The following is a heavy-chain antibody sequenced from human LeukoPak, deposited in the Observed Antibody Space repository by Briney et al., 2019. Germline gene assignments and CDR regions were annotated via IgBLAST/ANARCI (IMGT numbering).Heavy chain of an antibody. D-gene: IGHD1-26*01. CDR2: INVNSGGT. CDR3: ASYSDSPKEFDK. CDR1: GSTFTGDF. V-gene: IGHV1-2*02. Sequence: ASVTVSCKASGSTFTGDFMQWVRQAPGQGLEWMGWINVNSGGTHYAQKFQGRVSMTSDTSIATAYMELSGLRSDDTAVYYCASYSDSPKEFDKWGQGTLVSVSS. J-gene: IGHJ4*02.